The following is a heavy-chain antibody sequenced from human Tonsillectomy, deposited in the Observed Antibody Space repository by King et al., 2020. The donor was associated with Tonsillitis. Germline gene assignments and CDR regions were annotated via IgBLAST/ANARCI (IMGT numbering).Heavy chain of an antibody. J-gene: IGHJ4*02. V-gene: IGHV3-9*01. CDR2: ISWNSDTI. CDR1: GFTFDDYA. D-gene: IGHD3-22*01. CDR3: TKDVGVITPVYYFDY. Sequence: VQLVESGGGLVKPGRSLGLSCAASGFTFDDYAMHWVRQAPGKGLEWVSGISWNSDTIVYADSVKGRFIISRDNAKNSLYLQMNSLRAEDTALYYCTKDVGVITPVYYFDYWGQGTLVTVSS.